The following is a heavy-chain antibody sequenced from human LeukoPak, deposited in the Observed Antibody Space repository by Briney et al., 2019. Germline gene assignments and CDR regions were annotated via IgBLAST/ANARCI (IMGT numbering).Heavy chain of an antibody. V-gene: IGHV4-38-2*02. CDR2: IFHSGDT. J-gene: IGHJ4*02. CDR3: ARVSGYHWESFYDY. D-gene: IGHD5-12*01. CDR1: GYSISSGYY. Sequence: SETLSLTCTVSGYSISSGYYWGWIRQPPGKGLEWIGNIFHSGDTQYNPSLQSRVTLSVDTSKNQFSLKLRSVTAADTAVYYCARVSGYHWESFYDYWGQGTLVTVSS.